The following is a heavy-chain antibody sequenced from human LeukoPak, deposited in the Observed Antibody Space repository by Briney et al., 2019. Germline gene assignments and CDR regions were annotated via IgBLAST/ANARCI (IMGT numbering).Heavy chain of an antibody. CDR1: GGSFSGYY. J-gene: IGHJ5*02. CDR2: INHSGST. CDR3: ARVRQLVLRGWFDP. V-gene: IGHV4-34*01. D-gene: IGHD6-13*01. Sequence: SETLSLTCAVHGGSFSGYYWSWIRQPPGKGLEWIGEINHSGSTNYNPSLKCRVTISVDTSKNQFSLKLSSVTAADTAVYYCARVRQLVLRGWFDPWGQGTLVTVSS.